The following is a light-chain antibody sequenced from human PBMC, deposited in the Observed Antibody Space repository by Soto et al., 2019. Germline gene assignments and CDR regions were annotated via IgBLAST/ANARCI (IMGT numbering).Light chain of an antibody. V-gene: IGLV2-14*01. J-gene: IGLJ2*01. Sequence: QSALTQPATVSGSPGQSITISCTGTSSDVGGYNYVSWYQQHPGKAPKPMIYDVSHRPSGVSNRFSGSKAGNTDSLTISGLQAEDEADYYCSSYTSSSTRVFGGGTPLTVL. CDR2: DVS. CDR1: SSDVGGYNY. CDR3: SSYTSSSTRV.